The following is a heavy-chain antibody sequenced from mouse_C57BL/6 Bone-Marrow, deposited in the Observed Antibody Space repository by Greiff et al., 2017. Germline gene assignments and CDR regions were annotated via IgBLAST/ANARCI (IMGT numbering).Heavy chain of an antibody. D-gene: IGHD1-1*01. J-gene: IGHJ2*01. CDR2: INYDGSST. V-gene: IGHV5-16*01. Sequence: DVMLVESEGGLVQPGSSMKLSCTASGFTFSDYYMAWVRQVPEKGLEWVANINYDGSSTYYLDSLKSRFIISRDNAKNILYLQMSSLKSEDTATYYCARARYYASSGDYFDYWGQGTTLTVSS. CDR3: ARARYYASSGDYFDY. CDR1: GFTFSDYY.